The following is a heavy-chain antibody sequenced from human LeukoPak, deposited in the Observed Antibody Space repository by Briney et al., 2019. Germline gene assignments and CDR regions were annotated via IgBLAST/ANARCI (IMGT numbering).Heavy chain of an antibody. D-gene: IGHD3-10*01. J-gene: IGHJ3*02. Sequence: GGSLRLSCAASGFTFSSYAMSWVRQAPGKGLEWASAFSGSGGSTYYADSVKGRFTISRDNSKNTLYLQMNSLRAEDTAVYYCAKDPGDTYYYGSGGDAFDIWGQGTMVTVSS. CDR3: AKDPGDTYYYGSGGDAFDI. CDR2: FSGSGGST. V-gene: IGHV3-23*01. CDR1: GFTFSSYA.